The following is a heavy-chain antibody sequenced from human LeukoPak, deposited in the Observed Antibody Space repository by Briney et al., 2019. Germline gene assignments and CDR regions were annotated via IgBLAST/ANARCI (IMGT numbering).Heavy chain of an antibody. J-gene: IGHJ4*02. CDR2: INPSGGST. Sequence: ASVKVSFKASGYTFTIYYMHWVRQAPGQGLEWMGIINPSGGSTSYAQKFQGRVTMTRDTSTSTVYMELSSLRSEDTAVYYCARDARDYSGSYYFYWSLDYWGQGTLVTVSS. V-gene: IGHV1-46*01. D-gene: IGHD1-26*01. CDR3: ARDARDYSGSYYFYWSLDY. CDR1: GYTFTIYY.